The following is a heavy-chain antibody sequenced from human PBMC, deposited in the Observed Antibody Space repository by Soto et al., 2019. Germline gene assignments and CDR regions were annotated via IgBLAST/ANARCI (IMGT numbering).Heavy chain of an antibody. J-gene: IGHJ4*02. Sequence: GGSLSLSCPASGFHFSSYAMSWVRQAPGKGLEWVSAISGSGGNTYYADSVKGRFTISRDNSKNTLYLQMNSLRAEDTAVYYCAKSITARPFDYWGQGALVTVSS. CDR2: ISGSGGNT. D-gene: IGHD6-6*01. CDR3: AKSITARPFDY. V-gene: IGHV3-23*01. CDR1: GFHFSSYA.